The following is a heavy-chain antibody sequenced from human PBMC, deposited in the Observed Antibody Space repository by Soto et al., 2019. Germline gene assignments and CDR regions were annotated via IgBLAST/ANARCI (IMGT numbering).Heavy chain of an antibody. CDR2: INPLFRTA. CDR1: GDTHSNYV. CDR3: ARGNGNAFLGYFDY. V-gene: IGHV1-69*01. Sequence: QVQLVQSGAEVKKPGSSVKVSCKASGDTHSNYVISWLRQAPGQGLEWMGGINPLFRTANYPPKFQGRVTITADESTSTAFMEVSGLRSEDTAVYYFARGNGNAFLGYFDYWGQGTLVSVSS. J-gene: IGHJ4*02. D-gene: IGHD3-3*01.